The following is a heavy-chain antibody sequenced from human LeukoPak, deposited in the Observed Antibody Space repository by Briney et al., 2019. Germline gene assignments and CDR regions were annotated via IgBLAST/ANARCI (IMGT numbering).Heavy chain of an antibody. CDR3: ARCGYCSSTSCFYGMDV. Sequence: GGSLRLSCAASGFTVSSNYMSWVRQAPGKGLEWVSVIYSGGSTYYADSVKGRFTISRDNSKNSLYLQMNSLRDEDTAVYYCARCGYCSSTSCFYGMDVWGQGTTVTVSS. CDR1: GFTVSSNY. J-gene: IGHJ6*02. D-gene: IGHD2-2*01. V-gene: IGHV3-66*01. CDR2: IYSGGST.